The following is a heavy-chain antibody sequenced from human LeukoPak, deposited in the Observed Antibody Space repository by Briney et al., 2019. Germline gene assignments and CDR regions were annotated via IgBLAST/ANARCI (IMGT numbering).Heavy chain of an antibody. J-gene: IGHJ6*03. V-gene: IGHV4-34*01. CDR3: ARAPDYFYYYYMDV. CDR1: GGSFSPYY. Sequence: SETLSLTCAAYGGSFSPYYWSWIRQPPGKGLEWIGEINHRGSTKYNPSLKSRATISVDTSKNQFSLKLSSVTAADPAVYYCARAPDYFYYYYMDVWGKGTTVTISS. CDR2: INHRGST.